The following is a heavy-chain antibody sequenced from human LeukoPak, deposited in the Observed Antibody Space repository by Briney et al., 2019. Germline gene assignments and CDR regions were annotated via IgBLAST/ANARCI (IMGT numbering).Heavy chain of an antibody. CDR2: IWYDGSTK. J-gene: IGHJ4*02. V-gene: IGHV3-33*01. Sequence: GGSLRLSCAASGFSFSGYGMHWVRQAPGKGLEWVAVIWYDGSTKYYGDSVKGRFTISRDNSKNTLFLQMDSLRAEDTAVYYCAPRLIGIDYWGQGALVTVSS. CDR3: APRLIGIDY. CDR1: GFSFSGYG. D-gene: IGHD2-21*01.